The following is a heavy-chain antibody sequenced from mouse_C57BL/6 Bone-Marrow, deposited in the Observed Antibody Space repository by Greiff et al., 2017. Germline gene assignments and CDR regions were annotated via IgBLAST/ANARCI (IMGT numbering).Heavy chain of an antibody. V-gene: IGHV5-17*01. CDR2: ISSGSSTI. J-gene: IGHJ2*01. Sequence: EVKLVESGGGLVKPGGSLKLSCAASGFTFSDYGMHWVRQAPEKGLEWVAYISSGSSTIYYADTVKGRFTISRGNAKNTLFLQMTSLRSEDTAMYYCARGTGRYFDYWGQGTTLTVSS. CDR3: ARGTGRYFDY. D-gene: IGHD4-1*01. CDR1: GFTFSDYG.